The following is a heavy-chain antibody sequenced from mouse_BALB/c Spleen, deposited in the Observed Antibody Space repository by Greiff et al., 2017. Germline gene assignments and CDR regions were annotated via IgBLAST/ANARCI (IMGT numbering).Heavy chain of an antibody. J-gene: IGHJ1*01. CDR3: ARDYYGSSYVAWYFDV. CDR1: GYAFTNYL. D-gene: IGHD1-1*01. V-gene: IGHV1-54*01. CDR2: INPGSGGT. Sequence: VQLQQSGAELVRPGTSVKVSCKASGYAFTNYLIEWVKQRPGQGLEWIGVINPGSGGTNYNEKFKGKATLTADKSSSTAYMQLSSLTSDDSAVYFCARDYYGSSYVAWYFDVWGAGTTVTVSS.